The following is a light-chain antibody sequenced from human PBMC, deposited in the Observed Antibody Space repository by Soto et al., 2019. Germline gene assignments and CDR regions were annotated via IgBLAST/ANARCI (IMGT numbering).Light chain of an antibody. J-gene: IGKJ1*01. V-gene: IGKV3-20*01. Sequence: EIVMTQSPATLSVSPGGRATLSCRASQSISSYLAWYQQKPGQAPRLLIYGASSRATGIPDRFSGSGSGTDFTLTISRLEPEDFAVYYCQQYGSSPTFGQGTMVDI. CDR1: QSISSY. CDR2: GAS. CDR3: QQYGSSPT.